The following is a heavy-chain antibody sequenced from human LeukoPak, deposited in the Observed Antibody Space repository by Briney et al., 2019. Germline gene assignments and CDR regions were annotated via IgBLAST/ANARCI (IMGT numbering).Heavy chain of an antibody. Sequence: GGSLRLSCAASGFTFSSYGMTWVRQTPGKGLEWVSTISGSGGSTYYADSVKGRFTISRDNSKNTLYLQMSSLTAEDTAKYDGAKSQYFDSSLGYYWGQGTLVTVSS. CDR3: AKSQYFDSSLGYY. CDR1: GFTFSSYG. CDR2: ISGSGGST. J-gene: IGHJ4*02. D-gene: IGHD3-22*01. V-gene: IGHV3-23*01.